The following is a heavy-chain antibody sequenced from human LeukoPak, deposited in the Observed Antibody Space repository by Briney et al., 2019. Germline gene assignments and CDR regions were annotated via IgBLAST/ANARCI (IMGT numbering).Heavy chain of an antibody. V-gene: IGHV3-11*06. CDR2: ISSSSSST. J-gene: IGHJ4*02. CDR3: AASTKHPAMCDY. Sequence: GGSLRLSCAASGFTFSDYYMSWIRQAPGKGLEWVAYISSSSSSTNYADSVKGRFTISRDNAKNSLYLQMNSLRAEDTAVYYCAASTKHPAMCDYWGQGTLVTVSS. CDR1: GFTFSDYY. D-gene: IGHD5-18*01.